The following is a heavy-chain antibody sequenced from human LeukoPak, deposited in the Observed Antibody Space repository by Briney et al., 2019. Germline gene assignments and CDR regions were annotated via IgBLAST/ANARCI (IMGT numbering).Heavy chain of an antibody. J-gene: IGHJ4*02. D-gene: IGHD1-26*01. V-gene: IGHV3-23*01. Sequence: AGGSLRLSCAASGFTFTNSAMTWVRQAPGKGLEWVSAISGGGGSTYYADSVKGRFTISRDSSNNTLFLQMSSLRAEDTAVYYCVKDHMLATFDYWGQGTLVTVSS. CDR3: VKDHMLATFDY. CDR2: ISGGGGST. CDR1: GFTFTNSA.